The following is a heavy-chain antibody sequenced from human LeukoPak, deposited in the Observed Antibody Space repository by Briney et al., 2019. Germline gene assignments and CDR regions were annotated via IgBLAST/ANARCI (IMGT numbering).Heavy chain of an antibody. Sequence: ASVKVSCKASGYTFTSYDINWVRQATGQGLEWMGWMNPNSGNTGYAQKFQGRVTMTRNTSISTAYMELSSLRSEDTAVYYCAREVAMKVVVRAGAFDIWGQGTMLTVSS. V-gene: IGHV1-8*01. CDR1: GYTFTSYD. J-gene: IGHJ3*02. CDR3: AREVAMKVVVRAGAFDI. CDR2: MNPNSGNT. D-gene: IGHD2-2*01.